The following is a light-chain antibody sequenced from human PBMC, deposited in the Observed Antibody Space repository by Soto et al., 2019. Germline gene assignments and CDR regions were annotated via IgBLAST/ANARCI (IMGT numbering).Light chain of an antibody. CDR3: HQRINWPRT. V-gene: IGKV3-11*01. J-gene: IGKJ2*01. Sequence: DIVLTQSPATLSLSPGERATLSCRASQSVSSYLAWYQQKPGQAPRLLIYDASNRATGIAARFSGSGSGTDLTLTISSRGPEDAAVYYCHQRINWPRTFGQGTKLEIK. CDR2: DAS. CDR1: QSVSSY.